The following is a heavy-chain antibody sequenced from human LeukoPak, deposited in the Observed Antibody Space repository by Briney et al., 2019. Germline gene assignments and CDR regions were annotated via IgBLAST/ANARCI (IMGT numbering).Heavy chain of an antibody. J-gene: IGHJ4*02. CDR3: ARHGWAATPFDY. CDR2: INHSGST. D-gene: IGHD1-26*01. V-gene: IGHV4-34*01. CDR1: GGSFSGYY. Sequence: SETLSLTCAVYGGSFSGYYWSWIRQPPGKGLEWIGEINHSGSTNYNPSLKSRVTISVDTSKNQFSLKLGSVTAADTAIYYCARHGWAATPFDYWGQGTLVTVSS.